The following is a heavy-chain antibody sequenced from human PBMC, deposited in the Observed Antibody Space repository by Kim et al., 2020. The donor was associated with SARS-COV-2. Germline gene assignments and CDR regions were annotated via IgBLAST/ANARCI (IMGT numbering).Heavy chain of an antibody. J-gene: IGHJ6*02. D-gene: IGHD2-2*01. CDR1: GFTFSSYG. CDR2: ISYDGSNK. V-gene: IGHV3-30*18. Sequence: GGSLRLSCAASGFTFSSYGMHWVRQAPGKGLEWVAVISYDGSNKYYADSVKGRFTISRDNSKNTLYLQMNSLRAEDTAVYYCAKDRGSTSLMLYYYYGMDVWGQGTTVTVSS. CDR3: AKDRGSTSLMLYYYYGMDV.